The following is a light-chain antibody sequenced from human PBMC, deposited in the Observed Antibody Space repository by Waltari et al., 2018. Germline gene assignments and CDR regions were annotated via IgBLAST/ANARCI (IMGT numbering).Light chain of an antibody. Sequence: SYELTQPSSVSVSPGQTARIACSGDVLAKKFCSVVPAEARPGPCNFLYKDTERASEIPERFSGSKSGTTVTLTISGAQVEDEADYHCYSAADNTWVFGGGTKLTVL. CDR3: YSAADNTWV. CDR2: KDT. V-gene: IGLV3-27*01. J-gene: IGLJ3*02. CDR1: VLAKKF.